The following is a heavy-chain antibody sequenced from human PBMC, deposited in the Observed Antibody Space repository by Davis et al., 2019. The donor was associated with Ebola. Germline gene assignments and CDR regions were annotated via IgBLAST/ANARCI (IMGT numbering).Heavy chain of an antibody. D-gene: IGHD6-19*01. CDR3: ASGPGIAVAGPFDY. J-gene: IGHJ4*02. Sequence: PSETLSLTCTVSGGSISSYYWSWIRQPPGKGLEWIGYIYYSGSTNYNPSLKSRVTISVDTSKNQFSLKLSSVTAADTAVYYCASGPGIAVAGPFDYWGQGTLVTVSS. CDR2: IYYSGST. CDR1: GGSISSYY. V-gene: IGHV4-59*12.